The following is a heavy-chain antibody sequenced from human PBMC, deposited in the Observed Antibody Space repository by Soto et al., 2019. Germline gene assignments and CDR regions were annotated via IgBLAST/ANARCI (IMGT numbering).Heavy chain of an antibody. V-gene: IGHV4-59*01. CDR1: GGSISSYY. CDR3: ARDKYSGSYHVGYDASDT. J-gene: IGHJ3*02. CDR2: IYYSGST. D-gene: IGHD1-26*01. Sequence: SETLSLPCTVSGGSISSYYWSWIRQPSGKGLELTAYIYYSGSTNYTPSLKSRVTIPVDTSKNQFSLKLSSVTAADTGVYYCARDKYSGSYHVGYDASDTWGQGTMVTVSS.